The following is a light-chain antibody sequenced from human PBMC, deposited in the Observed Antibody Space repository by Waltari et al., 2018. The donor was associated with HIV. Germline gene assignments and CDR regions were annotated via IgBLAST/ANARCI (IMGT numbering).Light chain of an antibody. CDR3: VGWDSRLRGYV. CDR2: KDT. V-gene: IGLV1-47*01. CDR1: SSNIENDN. Sequence: QPVLTQPPSASGTPGQRVTTSCSGSSSNIENDNVYWYQQFPGAAPKLLIYKDTQRPSGVPDRFTGSKSGTSASLAIGGLRSEDEADYYCVGWDSRLRGYVFGTGTKVTVL. J-gene: IGLJ1*01.